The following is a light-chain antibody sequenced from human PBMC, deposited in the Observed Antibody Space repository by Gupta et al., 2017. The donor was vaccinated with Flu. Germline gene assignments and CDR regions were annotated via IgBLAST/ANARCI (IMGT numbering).Light chain of an antibody. Sequence: PSSLSASVGDRVTITCRASQSIGSHLNWYQQKPGKAPKLLIYAASSLQSGVPSRFSGGGSGADFTLTISSLQPEDFATYSCQQTNTAPLTFGGGTKVEIK. CDR1: QSIGSH. CDR2: AAS. J-gene: IGKJ4*01. CDR3: QQTNTAPLT. V-gene: IGKV1-39*01.